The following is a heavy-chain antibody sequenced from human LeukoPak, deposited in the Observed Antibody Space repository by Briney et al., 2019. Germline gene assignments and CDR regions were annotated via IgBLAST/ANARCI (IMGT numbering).Heavy chain of an antibody. D-gene: IGHD2-2*03. CDR2: IRGSGGST. Sequence: GGSLRLSCAASGFTFSSYAMSWVRQAPGKGLEWVSAIRGSGGSTYYAESVKGRFTISRDNSKNTLYLQMNSLRAEDTAVYYCAKALGIVVVPAASPTPFDPWGQGTLVTVSS. V-gene: IGHV3-23*01. CDR3: AKALGIVVVPAASPTPFDP. CDR1: GFTFSSYA. J-gene: IGHJ5*02.